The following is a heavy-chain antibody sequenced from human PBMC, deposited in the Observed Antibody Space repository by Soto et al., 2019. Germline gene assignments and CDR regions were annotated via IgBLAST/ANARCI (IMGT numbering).Heavy chain of an antibody. D-gene: IGHD3-22*01. CDR2: ISYDGSNK. V-gene: IGHV3-30*18. J-gene: IGHJ4*02. CDR3: AKDLGFGYDSSGYYY. Sequence: LRLSCAASGFTFSSYGMHWVRQAPGRGLEWVAVISYDGSNKYYADSVKGRFTISRDNSKNTLYLQMNSLRAEDTAVYYCAKDLGFGYDSSGYYYWGQGTLVTVSS. CDR1: GFTFSSYG.